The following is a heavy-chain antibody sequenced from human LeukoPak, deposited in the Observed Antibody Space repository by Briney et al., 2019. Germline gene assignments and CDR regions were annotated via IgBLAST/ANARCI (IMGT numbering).Heavy chain of an antibody. Sequence: PGGSLRLSCAASGXTFGSYMMTWVRQAPGRGREWVSTISSNGGSTYYADSVKGRFTISRDNSKNTLYLQMSGLRAEDTAIYYCARYCSGASCYSGVDYWGQGTLVPVSS. J-gene: IGHJ4*02. V-gene: IGHV3-23*01. CDR3: ARYCSGASCYSGVDY. CDR2: ISSNGGST. CDR1: GXTFGSYM. D-gene: IGHD2-15*01.